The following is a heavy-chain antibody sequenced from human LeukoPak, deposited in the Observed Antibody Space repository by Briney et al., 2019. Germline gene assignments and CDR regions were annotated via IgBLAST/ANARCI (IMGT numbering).Heavy chain of an antibody. Sequence: GGSLRLSCAASGFTVSSNYMSWVRQAPGKGLEWVSVIYSGGSTYYADSVKGRFTISRDNSKNTLYLQMNSLRAEDTAVYYCAREAYYDSSCYIPWGQGTLVTVSS. J-gene: IGHJ5*02. V-gene: IGHV3-66*01. D-gene: IGHD3-22*01. CDR3: AREAYYDSSCYIP. CDR2: IYSGGST. CDR1: GFTVSSNY.